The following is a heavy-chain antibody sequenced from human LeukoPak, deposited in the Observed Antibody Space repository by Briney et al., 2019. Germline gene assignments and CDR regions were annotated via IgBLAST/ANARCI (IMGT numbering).Heavy chain of an antibody. D-gene: IGHD4-17*01. J-gene: IGHJ3*02. CDR3: ARDPGRYGDYRDDAFDI. CDR2: IYSGGST. V-gene: IGHV3-66*01. Sequence: PGGSLRLSCAASGFTFSSYAMSWVRQAPGKGLEWVSVIYSGGSTYYADSVKGRFTISRDNSKNTLYLQMNSLRAEDTAVYYCARDPGRYGDYRDDAFDIWGQGTMVTVSS. CDR1: GFTFSSYA.